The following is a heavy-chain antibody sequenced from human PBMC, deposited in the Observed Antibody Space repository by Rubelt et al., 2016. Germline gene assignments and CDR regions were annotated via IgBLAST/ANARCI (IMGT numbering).Heavy chain of an antibody. D-gene: IGHD5-24*01. CDR1: GFTFDDFA. CDR2: ISWDSGTI. J-gene: IGHJ2*01. V-gene: IGHV3-9*01. CDR3: AKDGERSTIGGGGYFDL. Sequence: EVQLVESGGGLVQPGRSLRLSCAASGFTFDDFAMHWVRQAPGKGLEWVSGISWDSGTIGYADSVKGRFTIYRDNPKNSLYLQKHSLGAEDTAFDYCAKDGERSTIGGGGYFDLWGRGTLVTVSS.